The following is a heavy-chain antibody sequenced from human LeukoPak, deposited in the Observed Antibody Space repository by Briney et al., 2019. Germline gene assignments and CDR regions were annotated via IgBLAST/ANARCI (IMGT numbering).Heavy chain of an antibody. Sequence: KPSETLSLTCIVSGGSINNFYWSRIRQPPGKGLEWIGYIYHNGKTKYNPSLTSRVSISIDTSKNQFSLRLTSVTAADTAVYYCARELPRSTTFLDYWGQGTLVTVSS. J-gene: IGHJ4*02. D-gene: IGHD1-14*01. CDR1: GGSINNFY. CDR2: IYHNGKT. V-gene: IGHV4-59*01. CDR3: ARELPRSTTFLDY.